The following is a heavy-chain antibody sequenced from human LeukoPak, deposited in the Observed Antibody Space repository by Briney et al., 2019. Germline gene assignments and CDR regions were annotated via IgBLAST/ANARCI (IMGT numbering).Heavy chain of an antibody. D-gene: IGHD3-10*02. V-gene: IGHV3-48*03. Sequence: PGGSLRLSCAASGFTFSSYEMNWVRQAPGKGLEWVSYISSSGSTIYYADSVKGRFTISRDIAKNSLYLQMYSLRAEDTAVYYCAELGITMIGGVWGKGTTVTISS. J-gene: IGHJ6*04. CDR1: GFTFSSYE. CDR3: AELGITMIGGV. CDR2: ISSSGSTI.